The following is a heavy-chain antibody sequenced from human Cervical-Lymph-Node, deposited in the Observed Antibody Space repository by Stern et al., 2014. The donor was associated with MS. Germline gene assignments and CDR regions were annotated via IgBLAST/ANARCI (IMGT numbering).Heavy chain of an antibody. D-gene: IGHD2-2*01. CDR1: GYTFTGYY. V-gene: IGHV1-2*06. Sequence: VQLVESGAEVKKPGASVKVSCKASGYTFTGYYMHWVRQAPGQGLEWMGRINPNSGGTNYAQKFQGRVTMTRDTSISTAYMELSRLRSDDTAVYYCARDVVVVPAARLYYYYGMDVWGQGTTVTVSS. CDR3: ARDVVVVPAARLYYYYGMDV. CDR2: INPNSGGT. J-gene: IGHJ6*02.